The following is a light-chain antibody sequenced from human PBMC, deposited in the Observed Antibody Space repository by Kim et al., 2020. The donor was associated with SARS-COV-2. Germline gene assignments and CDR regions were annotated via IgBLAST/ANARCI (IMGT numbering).Light chain of an antibody. Sequence: QTATLTCTGNRNDVGNEGATWLQQHQGHPPKLLSSRNNNRPSGISERFSASRSGDTASLTITGLQPEDEADYYCSAWDSSLSAWVFGGGTKLTVL. CDR1: RNDVGNEG. CDR2: RNN. CDR3: SAWDSSLSAWV. J-gene: IGLJ3*02. V-gene: IGLV10-54*01.